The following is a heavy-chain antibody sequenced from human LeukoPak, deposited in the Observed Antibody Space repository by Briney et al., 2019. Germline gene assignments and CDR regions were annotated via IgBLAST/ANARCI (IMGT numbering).Heavy chain of an antibody. V-gene: IGHV4-59*08. D-gene: IGHD6-13*01. CDR3: ARHGDSSSWSYYFDY. Sequence: SETLSLTCTVSAGSISPYYWSWIRQPPGKGMEWVGSIYYTGDTNYNHSLRRRLTISVDRSKNQFSLKLTSVTAADTAVYYCARHGDSSSWSYYFDYWGQGTLVTVSS. J-gene: IGHJ4*02. CDR1: AGSISPYY. CDR2: IYYTGDT.